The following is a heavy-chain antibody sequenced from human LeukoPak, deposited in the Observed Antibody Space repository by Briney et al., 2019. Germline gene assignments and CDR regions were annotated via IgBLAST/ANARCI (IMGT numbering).Heavy chain of an antibody. CDR3: ARQAYDFWSGYSPLYYYYMDV. Sequence: GGSLEISCKGSGSNFTSYWIGWVRQLPGKGLEWMGIIYPGDSDTRYSPSFQGQVTISADKSISTAYLQWSSLKASDTAMYYCARQAYDFWSGYSPLYYYYMDVWSKGTTVTVSS. V-gene: IGHV5-51*01. CDR2: IYPGDSDT. CDR1: GSNFTSYW. D-gene: IGHD3-3*01. J-gene: IGHJ6*03.